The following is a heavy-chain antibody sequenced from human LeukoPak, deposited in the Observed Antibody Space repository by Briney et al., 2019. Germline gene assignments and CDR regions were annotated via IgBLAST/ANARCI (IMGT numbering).Heavy chain of an antibody. V-gene: IGHV3-21*01. D-gene: IGHD3-22*01. J-gene: IGHJ4*02. CDR1: GFTFSGYS. CDR2: FGTRSTSI. CDR3: AREVSEGFDF. Sequence: GGSLRLSCTASGFTFSGYSMNWIRQAPGKGLEWVSSFGTRSTSIYHAGSVKGRFAISRDNAKNSLYLQMNSLRVEDTALYYCAREVSEGFDFWGQGTLVAVSS.